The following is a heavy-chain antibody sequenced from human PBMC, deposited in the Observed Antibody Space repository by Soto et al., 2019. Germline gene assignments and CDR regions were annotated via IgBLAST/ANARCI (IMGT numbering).Heavy chain of an antibody. J-gene: IGHJ6*02. CDR2: ISYDGSNK. Sequence: QVQLVESGGGVVQPGRSLRLSCAASGFTFSSYAMHWVRQAPGKGLEWVAVISYDGSNKYYADSAKGRFTISRDNSKNTLYLQMNSLRAEDTAVYYCARGCISTSCYYYYGMDVWGQGTTVTVSS. D-gene: IGHD2-2*01. CDR3: ARGCISTSCYYYYGMDV. CDR1: GFTFSSYA. V-gene: IGHV3-30-3*01.